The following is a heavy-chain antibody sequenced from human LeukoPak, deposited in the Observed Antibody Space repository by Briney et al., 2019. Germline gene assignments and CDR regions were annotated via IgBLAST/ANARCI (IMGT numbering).Heavy chain of an antibody. CDR2: IWYDGNNK. Sequence: GGSLRLSCAASGFSFNRYGIHWVRQAPGKGLEWVAVIWYDGNNKYYADSVKGRFTISRDSSKNTMYLQMNSLRAEDTAVYYCAREHTTVTSLLDYWGQGTLVTVSS. V-gene: IGHV3-33*01. D-gene: IGHD4-17*01. CDR3: AREHTTVTSLLDY. CDR1: GFSFNRYG. J-gene: IGHJ4*02.